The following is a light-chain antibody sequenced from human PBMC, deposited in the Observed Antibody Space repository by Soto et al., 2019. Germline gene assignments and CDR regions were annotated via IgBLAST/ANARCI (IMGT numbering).Light chain of an antibody. CDR2: RNN. CDR1: SSNIGSNY. Sequence: QSVLTQPPSASGTPGQRVTISCSGSSSNIGSNYVYWYQQLPGTVPQLLIYRNNERPSGVPDRFSGPKSGTSASLAISGLRSEDEADYYCAAWDDSLSGVVFGGGTKVTVL. CDR3: AAWDDSLSGVV. J-gene: IGLJ2*01. V-gene: IGLV1-47*01.